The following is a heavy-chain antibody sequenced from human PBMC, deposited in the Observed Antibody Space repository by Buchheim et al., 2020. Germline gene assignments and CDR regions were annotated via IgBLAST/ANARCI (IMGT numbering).Heavy chain of an antibody. CDR2: IYHSGNT. CDR3: ATSSGWWKIDN. V-gene: IGHV4-4*02. D-gene: IGHD6-19*01. J-gene: IGHJ4*02. Sequence: QVQLRESGPGLVEPSGSLSLTCAVSGGSISSANWWTWVRQPPGKGLEWIGEIYHSGNTNYNPSLKSRVSISVDKSKNQFSLRLSSVTAADTAVYYCATSSGWWKIDNWGQGTL. CDR1: GGSISSANW.